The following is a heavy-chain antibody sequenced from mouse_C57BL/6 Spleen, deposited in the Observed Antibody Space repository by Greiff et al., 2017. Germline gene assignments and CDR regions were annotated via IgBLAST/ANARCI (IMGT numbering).Heavy chain of an antibody. J-gene: IGHJ2*01. CDR1: GYTFPSYW. CDR2: IDPSDSFT. V-gene: IGHV1-50*01. CDR3: ARGGRDDGGFDY. D-gene: IGHD2-12*01. Sequence: QVQLQQPGAELVKPGASVKLSCKASGYTFPSYWLQWVKQRPGQGLEWIGEIDPSDSFTNYNQKFKGKATLTVDTSASTAYMQLRSLTSEDSAVYYCARGGRDDGGFDYWGQGTTHTVSS.